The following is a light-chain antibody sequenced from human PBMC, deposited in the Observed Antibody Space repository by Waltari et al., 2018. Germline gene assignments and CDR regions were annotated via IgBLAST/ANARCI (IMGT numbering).Light chain of an antibody. V-gene: IGKV4-1*01. J-gene: IGKJ4*01. CDR1: QSVLSNYENKNY. Sequence: DIVMTQSPDSLAVSLGERATINCKSSQSVLSNYENKNYLAWFHQKPGQPPKLLISWASTRESGVPDRFSGSGSGTDFTLTISSLQAEDVAVYYCQQYYGIPLAFGGGTKVEIK. CDR3: QQYYGIPLA. CDR2: WAS.